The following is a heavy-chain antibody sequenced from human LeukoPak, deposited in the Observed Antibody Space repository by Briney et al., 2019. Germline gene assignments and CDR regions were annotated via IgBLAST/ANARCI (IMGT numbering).Heavy chain of an antibody. CDR2: IIPIFGTA. D-gene: IGHD2-21*02. CDR1: GGTFSSYA. J-gene: IGHJ5*02. V-gene: IGHV1-69*05. Sequence: GASVKVSCKASGGTFSSYAISWVRQAPGQGLEWMGGIIPIFGTANYAQKFQGRVTIIRDTSASTAYMELSSLRSEDTAVYYCAREACGDCYLNWFDPWGQGTLVTVSS. CDR3: AREACGDCYLNWFDP.